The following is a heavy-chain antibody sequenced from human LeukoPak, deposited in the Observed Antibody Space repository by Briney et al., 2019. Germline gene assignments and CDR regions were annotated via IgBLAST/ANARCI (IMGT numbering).Heavy chain of an antibody. Sequence: GGSLRLSCVASGFTFSSYWMHWVRQDPRKGLVWVSRINGDGRNINYADSVRGRFTISRDNAKNSLYLQMNSLRAEDTAVYYCARETRYCMDVWGKGTTVTVTS. CDR1: GFTFSSYW. J-gene: IGHJ6*03. V-gene: IGHV3-74*01. CDR2: INGDGRNI. CDR3: ARETRYCMDV.